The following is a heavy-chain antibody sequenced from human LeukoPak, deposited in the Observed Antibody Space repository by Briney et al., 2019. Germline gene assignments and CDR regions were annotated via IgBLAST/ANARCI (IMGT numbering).Heavy chain of an antibody. V-gene: IGHV1-18*01. J-gene: IGHJ4*02. D-gene: IGHD5-18*01. CDR2: LSAYNGNT. CDR3: ARSDRGYSYGDFDY. Sequence: ASVKVSCKASGYTFTSYGISWVRQAPGQGLEWMGWLSAYNGNTNYAQKLQGRVTMTTDTSTSTAYMELRSPRSDDTAVYYCARSDRGYSYGDFDYWGQGTLVTVSS. CDR1: GYTFTSYG.